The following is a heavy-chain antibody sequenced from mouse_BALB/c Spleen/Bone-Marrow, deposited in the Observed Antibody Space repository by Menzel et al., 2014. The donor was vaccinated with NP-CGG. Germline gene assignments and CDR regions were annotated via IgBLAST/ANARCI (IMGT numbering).Heavy chain of an antibody. V-gene: IGHV14-3*02. CDR3: ARYSYGSRGYYFDY. Sequence: EVQLQQSGAELVKPGASVKLSCTAFGFSIKDTYMHWVKQRPEQGLEWIGRIDPANGNTKYDPKFQGKATITADTSSNTAYLQLSSLTSEDTAVYYCARYSYGSRGYYFDYWGQGTTLTVSS. CDR2: IDPANGNT. CDR1: GFSIKDTY. D-gene: IGHD1-1*01. J-gene: IGHJ2*01.